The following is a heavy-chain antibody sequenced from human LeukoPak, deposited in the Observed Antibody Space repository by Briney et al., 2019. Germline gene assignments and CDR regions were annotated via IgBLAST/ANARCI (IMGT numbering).Heavy chain of an antibody. CDR1: GGSISSYY. CDR2: IYYSGST. J-gene: IGHJ5*02. Sequence: SETLSLTCTVSGGSISSYYWSRIRQPPGKGLEWIGYIYYSGSTNYNPSLKSRVTISVDTSKNRFSLKLSSVAAADTAVYYCAREVTSDYDFWSGYWNWFDPWGQGTLVTVSS. D-gene: IGHD3-3*01. CDR3: AREVTSDYDFWSGYWNWFDP. V-gene: IGHV4-59*01.